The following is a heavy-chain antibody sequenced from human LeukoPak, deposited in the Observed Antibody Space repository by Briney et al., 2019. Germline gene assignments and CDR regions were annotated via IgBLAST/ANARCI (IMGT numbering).Heavy chain of an antibody. Sequence: GASVKVSCKASGYTFTGYYMHWVRQAPGQGLEWMGWINPNSGGTNYAQKFQGRVTMTRDTSISTAYMELSRLRSDDTAVYYCAEAGLKLRLGELSPTASYWGQGTLLTVSS. D-gene: IGHD3-16*02. J-gene: IGHJ4*02. V-gene: IGHV1-2*02. CDR2: INPNSGGT. CDR1: GYTFTGYY. CDR3: AEAGLKLRLGELSPTASY.